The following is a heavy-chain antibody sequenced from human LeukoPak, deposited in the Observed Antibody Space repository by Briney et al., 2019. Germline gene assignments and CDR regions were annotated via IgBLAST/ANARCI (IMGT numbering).Heavy chain of an antibody. CDR2: FCHKDGET. CDR1: VATLSKIS. D-gene: IGHD3-9*01. J-gene: IGHJ4*02. V-gene: IGHV1-24*01. Sequence: ASVTVSRKVSVATLSKISIDWVRQAPGKGLEWMGSFCHKDGETLHSQKLQGRINMTEDTETDSAYMEMSSLISEDTAVYYCATGAIVYAYWGQGALVTVSS. CDR3: ATGAIVYAY.